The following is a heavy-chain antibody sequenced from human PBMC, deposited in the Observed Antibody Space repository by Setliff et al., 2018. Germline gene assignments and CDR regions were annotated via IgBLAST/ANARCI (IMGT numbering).Heavy chain of an antibody. CDR2: VSGGGATT. J-gene: IGHJ4*02. D-gene: IGHD2-2*01. Sequence: PGGSLRLSCAASGFTFSSYAMSWVRQAPGKGLNWVSAVSGGGATTFYAASVKGRFTISRDNSKNTVYLQMNSLRAEDTALYYCVKAHYCRSTSCAFDNWGQGALVTSPQ. CDR3: VKAHYCRSTSCAFDN. CDR1: GFTFSSYA. V-gene: IGHV3-23*01.